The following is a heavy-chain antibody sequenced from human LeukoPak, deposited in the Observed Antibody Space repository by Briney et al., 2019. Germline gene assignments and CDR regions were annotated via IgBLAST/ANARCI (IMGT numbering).Heavy chain of an antibody. CDR3: ALGDILTGYIY. Sequence: GGSLRLSCAASGFTFSSYSMNWVRQAPGKGLEWVSSISSSSSYIYYADSVKGRFTISRDNAKNSLYLQMNSLRAEDTAVFYCALGDILTGYIYWGQGTLVTVSS. D-gene: IGHD3-9*01. J-gene: IGHJ4*02. CDR2: ISSSSSYI. CDR1: GFTFSSYS. V-gene: IGHV3-21*01.